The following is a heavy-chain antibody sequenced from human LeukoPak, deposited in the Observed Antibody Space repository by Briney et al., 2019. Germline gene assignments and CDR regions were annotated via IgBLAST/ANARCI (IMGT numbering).Heavy chain of an antibody. V-gene: IGHV5-51*01. D-gene: IGHD2-2*01. CDR1: GYLFRKNW. Sequence: GESLKISCKASGYLFRKNWIGWVRQMPGKGLEWMGIIYPPDSDTRYGREFQGQVTISVDESINTAYLQWSSLKASDTAMYYCARSSTYSPYYFDSWGQGTLVTVSS. CDR2: IYPPDSDT. J-gene: IGHJ4*01. CDR3: ARSSTYSPYYFDS.